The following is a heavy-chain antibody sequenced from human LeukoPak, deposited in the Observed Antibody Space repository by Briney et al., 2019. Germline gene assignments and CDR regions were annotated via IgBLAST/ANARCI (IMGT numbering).Heavy chain of an antibody. J-gene: IGHJ4*02. Sequence: PSETLSLTCTVSGGSISSYYWSWIRRPAGKGLEWIGRIYTSGSTNYNPSLKSRVTMSVDTSKNQFSLKLSSVTAADTAVYYCASDAPRLNYYDSSGYSYFDYWGQGTLVTVSS. D-gene: IGHD3-22*01. V-gene: IGHV4-4*07. CDR3: ASDAPRLNYYDSSGYSYFDY. CDR1: GGSISSYY. CDR2: IYTSGST.